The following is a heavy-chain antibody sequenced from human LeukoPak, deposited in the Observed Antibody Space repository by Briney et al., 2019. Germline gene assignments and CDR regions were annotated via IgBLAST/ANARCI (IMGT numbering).Heavy chain of an antibody. D-gene: IGHD3-10*01. V-gene: IGHV3-30*18. CDR2: ISYDGSNK. Sequence: GRSLRLSCAASGFTFSSYAMHWVRQAPGKGLEWVAVISYDGSNKFYADSVKGRFTISRDNSKNTLYLQMNSLRAEDTAVYYCVKDRVREVIIYLEWVGPWGQGTLVTVSS. CDR3: VKDRVREVIIYLEWVGP. J-gene: IGHJ5*02. CDR1: GFTFSSYA.